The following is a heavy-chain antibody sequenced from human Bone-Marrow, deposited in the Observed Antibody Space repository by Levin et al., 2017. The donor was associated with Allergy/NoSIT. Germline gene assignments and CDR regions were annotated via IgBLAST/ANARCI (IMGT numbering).Heavy chain of an antibody. J-gene: IGHJ5*02. CDR2: VYFSGST. V-gene: IGHV4-39*07. D-gene: IGHD3-10*01. Sequence: KASETLSLTCTVSGGSISSPTHYWAWIRQAPGKGLEWIGSVYFSGSTAYNPSLKSRVSISINTSTKQFSLNLRSVTAADTAVYYCARNDTLNFGGAPTTWFDPWGQGTLVTVSS. CDR3: ARNDTLNFGGAPTTWFDP. CDR1: GGSISSPTHY.